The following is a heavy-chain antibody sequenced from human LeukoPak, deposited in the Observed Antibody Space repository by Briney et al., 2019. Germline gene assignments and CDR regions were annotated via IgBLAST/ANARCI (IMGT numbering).Heavy chain of an antibody. Sequence: GSLRLSCAASGFTFNIYTMYWVRQAPGKGLEWVSGIRHSDGNTYYADYVKGRFTISRDNAKNSLYLQMNSLRAEDTAVYYCARYIAARTYYYYYYMDVWGKGTTVTVSS. CDR3: ARYIAARTYYYYYYMDV. CDR1: GFTFNIYT. D-gene: IGHD6-6*01. J-gene: IGHJ6*03. V-gene: IGHV3-23*01. CDR2: IRHSDGNT.